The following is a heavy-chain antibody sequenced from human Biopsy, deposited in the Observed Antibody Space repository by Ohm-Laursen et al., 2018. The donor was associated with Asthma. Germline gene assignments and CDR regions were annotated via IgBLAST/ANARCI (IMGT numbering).Heavy chain of an antibody. CDR2: ISYDGNHK. J-gene: IGHJ4*02. CDR1: GFMFRSFG. CDR3: AKRRGYSGHDNDY. Sequence: SLRLSCAASGFMFRSFGMHWVRQAPGKGLEWVAVISYDGNHKFYEDSVKGRFTISRDNSKNTLYLQMNSLRTEDTAVYYCAKRRGYSGHDNDYWGQGTLFSVSS. D-gene: IGHD5-12*01. V-gene: IGHV3-30*18.